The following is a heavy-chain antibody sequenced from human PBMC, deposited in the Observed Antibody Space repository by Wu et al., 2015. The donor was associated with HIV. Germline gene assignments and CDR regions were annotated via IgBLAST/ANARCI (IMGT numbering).Heavy chain of an antibody. D-gene: IGHD1-26*01. CDR2: ISAYNGNT. Sequence: QVQLVQSGAEVKKPGASVKVSCKASGYTFTSYGISWVRQAPGQGLEWMGWISAYNGNTNYAQKLQGRVTMTTDTSTSTAYMELRSLRSDDTAVYYCARGSILEMSTASFYYYVMDVWAKGPRSPSP. CDR1: GYTFTSYG. J-gene: IGHJ6*02. CDR3: ARGSILEMSTASFYYYVMDV. V-gene: IGHV1-18*01.